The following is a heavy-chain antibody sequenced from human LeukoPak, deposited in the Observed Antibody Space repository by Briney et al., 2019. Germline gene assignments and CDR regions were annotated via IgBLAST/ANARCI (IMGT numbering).Heavy chain of an antibody. CDR2: IRYDGSNK. D-gene: IGHD1-26*01. CDR3: AKDNYSGSYYPNWFDP. V-gene: IGHV3-30*02. J-gene: IGHJ5*02. Sequence: GGSLRLSCAASGFTFSSYGMHWVRQAPGKGLEWVAFIRYDGSNKYYADSVKGRFTISRDNSKNTLYLQMNSLRAEDTAVYYCAKDNYSGSYYPNWFDPWGQGTMVIVSS. CDR1: GFTFSSYG.